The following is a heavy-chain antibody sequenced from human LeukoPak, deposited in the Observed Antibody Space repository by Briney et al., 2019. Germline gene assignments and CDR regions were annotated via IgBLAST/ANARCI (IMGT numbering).Heavy chain of an antibody. Sequence: AAAVKVSCKASGYTFTGYYMHWVRQAPGQGLEWMGWINTNSGGTNYAQKFQGRVTMTRDTSISTAYMELSRLISDDAAVHYCARDGAVAGTAYPEYWGQGTLVTDSS. J-gene: IGHJ4*02. CDR2: INTNSGGT. CDR1: GYTFTGYY. D-gene: IGHD6-19*01. V-gene: IGHV1-2*02. CDR3: ARDGAVAGTAYPEY.